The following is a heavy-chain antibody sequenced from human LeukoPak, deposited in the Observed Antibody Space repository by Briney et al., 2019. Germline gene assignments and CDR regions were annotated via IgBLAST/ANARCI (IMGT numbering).Heavy chain of an antibody. CDR2: IYYSGST. D-gene: IGHD2-21*02. CDR1: GGSISSTSNY. Sequence: PSETLSLTCTVSGGSISSTSNYWGWIRQPPGKGLEWIGSIYYSGSTNYNPSLKSRVTISVDTSKNQFSLKLSSVTAADTAVYYCARGVWTSYCGGDCYSSPFDYWGQGTLVTVSS. CDR3: ARGVWTSYCGGDCYSSPFDY. V-gene: IGHV4-39*07. J-gene: IGHJ4*02.